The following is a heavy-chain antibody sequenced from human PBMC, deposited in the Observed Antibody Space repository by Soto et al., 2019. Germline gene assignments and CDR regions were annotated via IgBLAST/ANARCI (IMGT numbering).Heavy chain of an antibody. Sequence: GGSLRLSCAASGFTFSSYSMVWVLRAPEKGLEWVSSIGGSSGHIYYADSLKGRFTISRDNAKNTVYLQMNSLGADDTAVYYCVRDDVGLGIDYWGLGTLVTVSS. V-gene: IGHV3-21*01. D-gene: IGHD1-26*01. CDR2: IGGSSGHI. CDR1: GFTFSSYS. J-gene: IGHJ4*02. CDR3: VRDDVGLGIDY.